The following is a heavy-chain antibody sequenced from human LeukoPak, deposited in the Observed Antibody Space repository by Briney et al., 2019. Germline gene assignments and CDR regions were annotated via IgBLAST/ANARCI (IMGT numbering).Heavy chain of an antibody. CDR2: INPNSGGT. V-gene: IGHV1-2*02. Sequence: ASVKVSCKASGYTFTGYYMHWVRQAPGQGLEWMGWINPNSGGTNYAQKFQGRVTMTRDTSISTACMELSRLRSDDTAVYYCASSTIRKYYMDVWGKGTTVTVSS. CDR1: GYTFTGYY. D-gene: IGHD5/OR15-5a*01. J-gene: IGHJ6*03. CDR3: ASSTIRKYYMDV.